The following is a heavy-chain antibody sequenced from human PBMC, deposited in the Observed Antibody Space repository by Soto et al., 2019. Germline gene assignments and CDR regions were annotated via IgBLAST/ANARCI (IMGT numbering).Heavy chain of an antibody. CDR3: AAELGFGKGSVV. D-gene: IGHD7-27*01. CDR1: GDTFKNCV. CDR2: IIPLFGTT. V-gene: IGHV1-69*01. Sequence: QVQVVQSGVEVRRPGSSVKVSCKASGDTFKNCVISWVRQAPGQGLEWMGGIIPLFGTTDFAQRFQGRLTITTEESTTTAYMELSRLRSEDTATYYCAAELGFGKGSVVGGQGTTVSVSS. J-gene: IGHJ6*02.